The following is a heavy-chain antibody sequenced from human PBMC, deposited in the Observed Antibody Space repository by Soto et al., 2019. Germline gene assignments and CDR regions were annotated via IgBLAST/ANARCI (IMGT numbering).Heavy chain of an antibody. Sequence: GGSLRLSCAASGFTFSSYSMNWVRQAPGKGLEWVSSISSSSSYIYYADSVKGRFTISRDNAKNSLYLQMNSLRAEDTAVYYCARGSSSSWYGTYYYYGMDVWGQGTTVTVS. V-gene: IGHV3-21*01. J-gene: IGHJ6*02. CDR3: ARGSSSSWYGTYYYYGMDV. CDR1: GFTFSSYS. D-gene: IGHD6-13*01. CDR2: ISSSSSYI.